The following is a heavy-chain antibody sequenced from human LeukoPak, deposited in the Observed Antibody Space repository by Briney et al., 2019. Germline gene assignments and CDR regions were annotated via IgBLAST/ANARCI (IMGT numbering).Heavy chain of an antibody. CDR2: ISGSGGTT. V-gene: IGHV3-23*01. J-gene: IGHJ4*02. D-gene: IGHD5-24*01. CDR3: VRSRDGYNSNSPLDY. CDR1: GFTFGSYA. Sequence: GGSLRLSCAASGFTFGSYAMSWVRQAPGKGLEWVSSISGSGGTTYYADSVKDRLVISRDNSANTLYLQMSSLRAEDTAVYFCVRSRDGYNSNSPLDYWAREPWSPSPQ.